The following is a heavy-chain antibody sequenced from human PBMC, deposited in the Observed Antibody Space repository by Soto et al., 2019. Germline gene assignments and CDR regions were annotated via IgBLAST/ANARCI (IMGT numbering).Heavy chain of an antibody. CDR1: GGSISSGDYY. J-gene: IGHJ5*02. Sequence: SETLSLTCTVSGGSISSGDYYWSWIRQPPGKGLEWIGYIYYSGSTYYTPSLKSRVTISVDTSKNQFSLKLSSATAADTAVYYCARAVVVVVAATYWFDPWRKGTLVTVSS. CDR3: ARAVVVVVAATYWFDP. D-gene: IGHD2-15*01. CDR2: IYYSGST. V-gene: IGHV4-30-4*01.